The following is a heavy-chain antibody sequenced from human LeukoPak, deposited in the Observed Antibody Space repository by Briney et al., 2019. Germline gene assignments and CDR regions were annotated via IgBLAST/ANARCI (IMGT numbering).Heavy chain of an antibody. Sequence: SETLSLTCSVFGGSIGYYYWSWIRQSPGKGLEWIGYIYSTGSTNYNPSLQSRVTMSLGTSRNQFSLHLSSVTAADTAVYYCARERSLTNWFDPWGQGTLVTAS. V-gene: IGHV4-59*01. CDR1: GGSIGYYY. CDR2: IYSTGST. CDR3: ARERSLTNWFDP. J-gene: IGHJ5*02.